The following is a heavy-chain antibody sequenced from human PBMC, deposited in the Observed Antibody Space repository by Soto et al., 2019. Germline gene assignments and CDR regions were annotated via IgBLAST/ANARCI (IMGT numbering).Heavy chain of an antibody. J-gene: IGHJ4*02. CDR3: AKDLGSGDYGSGSGDY. V-gene: IGHV3-23*01. Sequence: PGGSLRRSGAASGFTFSSYAMSWVRQAPGKGLEWVSASSGSGGSTYYAYSVKGRFTSSRDNSKNTLYLQMNSMRAEDTAVYYCAKDLGSGDYGSGSGDYCGQGTLVTFSS. D-gene: IGHD3-10*01. CDR1: GFTFSSYA. CDR2: SSGSGGST.